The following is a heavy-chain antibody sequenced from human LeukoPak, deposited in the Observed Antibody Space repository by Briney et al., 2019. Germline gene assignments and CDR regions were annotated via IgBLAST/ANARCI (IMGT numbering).Heavy chain of an antibody. Sequence: TAGGSLRLSCAASGFTFSDYYVSWIRQAPGKGLEWVSYISSSGSTIYYADSVKGRFTISRDNAKNSLYLQMNSLRAEDTAVYYCARGQTTVEYTRWFDPWGQGTLVTVSS. V-gene: IGHV3-11*01. CDR2: ISSSGSTI. CDR1: GFTFSDYY. CDR3: ARGQTTVEYTRWFDP. J-gene: IGHJ5*02. D-gene: IGHD4-4*01.